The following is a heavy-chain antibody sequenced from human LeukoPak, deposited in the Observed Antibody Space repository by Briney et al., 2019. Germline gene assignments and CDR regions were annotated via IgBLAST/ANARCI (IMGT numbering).Heavy chain of an antibody. J-gene: IGHJ4*02. CDR1: GFTFSSYG. Sequence: GGSLRLSCAASGFTFSSYGMHWVRQAPGKGLEWVSVIYSGGSTYYADSVKGRFTISRDNSKNTLYLQMNSLRPEDTAVYYCAKDRSYYDSGGFRNFDYWGQGTLVTVSS. V-gene: IGHV3-NL1*01. D-gene: IGHD3-22*01. CDR2: IYSGGST. CDR3: AKDRSYYDSGGFRNFDY.